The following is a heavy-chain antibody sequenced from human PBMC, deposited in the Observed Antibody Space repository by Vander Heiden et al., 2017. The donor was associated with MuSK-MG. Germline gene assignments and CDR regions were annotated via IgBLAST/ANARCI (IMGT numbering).Heavy chain of an antibody. CDR3: AKDGKVKAYYYYYGMDV. J-gene: IGHJ6*02. D-gene: IGHD3-22*01. Sequence: EVQLVESGGGLVQPARSLRRPCAASGFTFDDYAMHWVRQAPGKGLEWVSGISWDSGSIGYADSVKCRFTISRDNAKNSLYLQMNSLRAEDTDLYYCAKDGKVKAYYYYYGMDVWGQGTTSTVSS. V-gene: IGHV3-9*01. CDR2: ISWDSGSI. CDR1: GFTFDDYA.